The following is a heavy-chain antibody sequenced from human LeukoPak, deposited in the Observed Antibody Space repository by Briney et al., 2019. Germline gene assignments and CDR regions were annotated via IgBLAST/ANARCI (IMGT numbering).Heavy chain of an antibody. CDR2: IYYSGST. V-gene: IGHV4-59*01. CDR1: GGSISSYY. D-gene: IGHD6-6*01. J-gene: IGHJ6*03. CDR3: ARGSSSPNYYYYMDV. Sequence: PSETLSLTCTVSGGSISSYYRSWIRQPPGKGLEWIGYIYYSGSTNYNPSLKSRVTISVDTSKNQFSLKLSSVTAADTAVYYCARGSSSPNYYYYMDVWGKGTTVTVSS.